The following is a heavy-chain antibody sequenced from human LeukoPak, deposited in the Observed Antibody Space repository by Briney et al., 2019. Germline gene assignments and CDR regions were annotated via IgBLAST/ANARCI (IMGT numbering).Heavy chain of an antibody. CDR2: ISSSSSSI. D-gene: IGHD4-17*01. V-gene: IGHV3-21*01. CDR3: ARFYGDYPYYFDY. CDR1: GFTFSSYS. Sequence: GGSLRLSCAASGFTFSSYSMNWVRQAPGKGLEWVSDISSSSSSIYYADSVKGRFITSIDNAKNSLYLQMNSMRAEATAAYYCARFYGDYPYYFDYWGQGTLVTVSS. J-gene: IGHJ4*02.